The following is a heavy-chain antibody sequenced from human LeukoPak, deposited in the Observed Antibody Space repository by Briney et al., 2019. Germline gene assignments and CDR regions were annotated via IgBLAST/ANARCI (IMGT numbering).Heavy chain of an antibody. CDR1: GGTFSSYA. Sequence: SVEVSCKASGGTFSSYAISWVRQAPGQGLEWMGGIIPIFGTANYAQKFQGRVTITADESTSTAYMELSSLRSEDTAVYYCARRLGYCTNGVCYSWYFDLWGRGTLVTVSS. CDR2: IIPIFGTA. V-gene: IGHV1-69*13. CDR3: ARRLGYCTNGVCYSWYFDL. J-gene: IGHJ2*01. D-gene: IGHD2-8*01.